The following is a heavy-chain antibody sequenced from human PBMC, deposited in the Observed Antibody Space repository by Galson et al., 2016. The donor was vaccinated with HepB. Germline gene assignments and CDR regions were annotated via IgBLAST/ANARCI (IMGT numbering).Heavy chain of an antibody. Sequence: SLRLSCAASGFTFSSYGMHCVRQAPGRGLEWVAVISYDGSNKYYADSVKGRFTIARDNSKTSLFLQMNRLRAEDTAVYYCAKADLWFGYYYGGIDFWGQGTLVTVSS. D-gene: IGHD3-3*01. CDR1: GFTFSSYG. V-gene: IGHV3-30*18. J-gene: IGHJ4*02. CDR2: ISYDGSNK. CDR3: AKADLWFGYYYGGIDF.